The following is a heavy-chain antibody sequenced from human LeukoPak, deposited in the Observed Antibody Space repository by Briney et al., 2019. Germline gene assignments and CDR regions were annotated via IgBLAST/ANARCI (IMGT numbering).Heavy chain of an antibody. CDR3: ASSSTAMVTPFDY. V-gene: IGHV4-39*01. CDR1: GVSISSSSYY. J-gene: IGHJ4*02. CDR2: IYYSGST. Sequence: PSETLSLTCTVSGVSISSSSYYWGWIRQPPGKGPEWIGSIYYSGSTYYNPSLKSRVTISVDTSKNQFSLKLSSVTAADTAVYYCASSSTAMVTPFDYWGQGTLVTVSS. D-gene: IGHD5-18*01.